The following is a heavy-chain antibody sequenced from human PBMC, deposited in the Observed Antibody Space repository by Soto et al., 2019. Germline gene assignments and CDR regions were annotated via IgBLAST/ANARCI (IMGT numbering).Heavy chain of an antibody. J-gene: IGHJ6*02. CDR1: GFTFSDYW. CDR3: ARGIYLKYGMDG. V-gene: IGHV3-74*01. D-gene: IGHD3-3*01. CDR2: IKGDGTTI. Sequence: EVQLVGSGGGLVQPGGSLRLSCADSGFTFSDYWMHWARQVTGKGLVWVSCIKGDGTTINYADSVKGRFPVSRDNAKNTAYLQMNSLRAEDTAVYYCARGIYLKYGMDGWGQGTKVTVSS.